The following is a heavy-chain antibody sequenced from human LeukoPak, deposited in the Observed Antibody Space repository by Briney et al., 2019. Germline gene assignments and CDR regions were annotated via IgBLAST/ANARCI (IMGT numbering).Heavy chain of an antibody. CDR3: ARVRVILTTMASFSY. D-gene: IGHD3-9*01. CDR1: EFTFTNYG. J-gene: IGHJ4*02. V-gene: IGHV3-30-3*01. Sequence: GGSLRLSCTASEFTFTNYGMHWVRQAPGKGLEWVAVISNDGTEKYYADSVKGRFTIFRDNSENTLYLQLNSLRPGDTAVYYCARVRVILTTMASFSYWGLGTLVTVSS. CDR2: ISNDGTEK.